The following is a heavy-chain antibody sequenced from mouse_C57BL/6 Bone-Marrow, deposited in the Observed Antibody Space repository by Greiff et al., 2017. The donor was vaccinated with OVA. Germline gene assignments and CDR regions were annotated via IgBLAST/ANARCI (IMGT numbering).Heavy chain of an antibody. J-gene: IGHJ4*01. CDR2: ISDGGSYT. CDR1: GFTFSSYA. V-gene: IGHV5-4*01. CDR3: ARDPLWFYAMDY. Sequence: EVKLVESGGDLVKPGGSLKLSCAASGFTFSSYAMSWVRQTPEKRLEWVATISDGGSYTYYPDNVKGRFTISRDNAKNNLYLQMSHLKSEDTAMYYCARDPLWFYAMDYWGQGTSVTVSS. D-gene: IGHD2-2*01.